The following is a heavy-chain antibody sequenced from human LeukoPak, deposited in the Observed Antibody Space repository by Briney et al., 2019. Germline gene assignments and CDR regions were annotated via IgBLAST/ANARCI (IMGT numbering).Heavy chain of an antibody. CDR1: GFTFSSYT. Sequence: GGSLRLSCAGSGFTFSSYTMSWVRQAPGKGLEWGTTITTSDGNTYYADSVKGRFTVSRDNSKNTLFLQMNSLRAEDTAVYYCAKDGGLWVSAHWGDSWGRGTLVTVSS. CDR3: AKDGGLWVSAHWGDS. J-gene: IGHJ4*02. CDR2: ITTSDGNT. D-gene: IGHD7-27*01. V-gene: IGHV3-23*01.